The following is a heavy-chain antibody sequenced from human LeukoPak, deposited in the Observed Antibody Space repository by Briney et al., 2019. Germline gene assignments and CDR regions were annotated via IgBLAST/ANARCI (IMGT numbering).Heavy chain of an antibody. J-gene: IGHJ3*02. CDR2: INPSDGST. Sequence: ASVKVSCKASGYTFSSYYMHWVRQAPGQGLEWMGIINPSDGSTSYAQKFQGRLAMTRDTSTSTVYMEMSCLRSEDTALYYCARVTTGITNTFDIWGQGTMVTVSS. V-gene: IGHV1-46*01. CDR3: ARVTTGITNTFDI. D-gene: IGHD1-1*01. CDR1: GYTFSSYY.